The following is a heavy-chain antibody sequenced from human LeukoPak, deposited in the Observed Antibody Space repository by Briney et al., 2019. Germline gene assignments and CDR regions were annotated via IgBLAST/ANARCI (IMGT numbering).Heavy chain of an antibody. CDR1: GDSINSNNYY. CDR2: IYYSGTT. J-gene: IGHJ5*02. CDR3: ARASYCSDTVCHNLAWFGP. Sequence: SETLSLTCAVSGDSINSNNYYWGWIRQPPGKGLEWIGSIYYSGTTYYNPSLRSRVTISLDTSRNQFSLKLTSVTAADTAVYYCARASYCSDTVCHNLAWFGPWGQGTPVTVSS. D-gene: IGHD2-15*01. V-gene: IGHV4-39*07.